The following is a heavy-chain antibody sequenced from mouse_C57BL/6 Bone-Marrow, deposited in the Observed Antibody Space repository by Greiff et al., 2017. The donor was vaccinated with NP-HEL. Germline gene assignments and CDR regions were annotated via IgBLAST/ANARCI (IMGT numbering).Heavy chain of an antibody. J-gene: IGHJ3*01. V-gene: IGHV5-17*01. CDR2: ISSGSSTI. CDR3: ARPVYYSNFAY. D-gene: IGHD2-5*01. CDR1: GFTFSDYG. Sequence: EVKLMESGGGLVKPGGSLKLSCAASGFTFSDYGMHWVRQAPEKGLEWVAYISSGSSTIYYADTVQGRFTISRDNAKNTLFLQMTSLRSEDTAMYYCARPVYYSNFAYWGQGTLVTVSA.